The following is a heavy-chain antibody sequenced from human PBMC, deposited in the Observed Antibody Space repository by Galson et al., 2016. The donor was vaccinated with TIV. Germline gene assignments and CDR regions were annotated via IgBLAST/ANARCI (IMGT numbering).Heavy chain of an antibody. J-gene: IGHJ6*02. Sequence: SVKVSCKASGYSFSDYFLHWVRQAPGLGLEWMAVINPSGGITTYGQKFQGRVTMTRDTSTNTVYMELSSLRSEDTAMYYCTRGGCGRRGSCIKDYYYGMDVWGQGTTVTVSS. CDR2: INPSGGIT. D-gene: IGHD2-2*01. CDR3: TRGGCGRRGSCIKDYYYGMDV. V-gene: IGHV1-46*01. CDR1: GYSFSDYF.